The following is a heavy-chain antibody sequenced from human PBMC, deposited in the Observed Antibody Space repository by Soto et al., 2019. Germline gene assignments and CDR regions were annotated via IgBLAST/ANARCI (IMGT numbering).Heavy chain of an antibody. J-gene: IGHJ4*02. V-gene: IGHV1-46*03. D-gene: IGHD6-13*01. Sequence: GTSVKVTCKESGYTYTSNYRHWVRQAPGQGLEWMGIINPSGGSTSYAQKFQGRVTMTRDTSTSTVYMELSSLRSEDTAVYYCARDSYSSNKPRFDYWGQGTLVTVSS. CDR2: INPSGGST. CDR1: GYTYTSNY. CDR3: ARDSYSSNKPRFDY.